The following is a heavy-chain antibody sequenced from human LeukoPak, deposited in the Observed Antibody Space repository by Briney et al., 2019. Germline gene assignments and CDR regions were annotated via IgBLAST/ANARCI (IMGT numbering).Heavy chain of an antibody. Sequence: ASVKVSCKASGGTFSSYAISWVRQAPGQGLEWMGWISAYNGNTNYAQKLQGRVTMTTDTSTSTAYMELRSLRSDDTAVYYCARVVDTAMVTVHAFDIWGQGTMVTVSS. CDR2: ISAYNGNT. V-gene: IGHV1-18*01. CDR3: ARVVDTAMVTVHAFDI. CDR1: GGTFSSYA. D-gene: IGHD5-18*01. J-gene: IGHJ3*02.